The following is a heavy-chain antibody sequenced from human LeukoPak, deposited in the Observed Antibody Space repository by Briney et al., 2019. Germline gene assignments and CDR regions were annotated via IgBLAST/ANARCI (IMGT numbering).Heavy chain of an antibody. J-gene: IGHJ3*02. V-gene: IGHV3-23*01. D-gene: IGHD4-17*01. CDR3: AKGRRGMTTVTTDAFDI. Sequence: GGSLRLSCAASGFTFSSYDMSWVRQAPGKGLEWVSAISGSGGSTYYADSVKGRFTISRDNSMNTLYLQVNSLRAEDTAVYYCAKGRRGMTTVTTDAFDIWGQGTVVTVSS. CDR1: GFTFSSYD. CDR2: ISGSGGST.